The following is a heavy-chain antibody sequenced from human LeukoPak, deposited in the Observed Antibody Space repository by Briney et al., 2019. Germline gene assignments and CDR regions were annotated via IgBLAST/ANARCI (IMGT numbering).Heavy chain of an antibody. CDR1: GGSISNYY. CDR2: IYTSGST. Sequence: SETLSLTCTVSGGSISNYYWSWIRQPAGKGLEWIGRIYTSGSTNYNPSLESRVTMSVDTSKNQFSLKLSSVTAADTAVYYCARSMGRASYYYDSKHVYWGQGTLVTVSS. J-gene: IGHJ4*02. V-gene: IGHV4-4*07. D-gene: IGHD3-22*01. CDR3: ARSMGRASYYYDSKHVY.